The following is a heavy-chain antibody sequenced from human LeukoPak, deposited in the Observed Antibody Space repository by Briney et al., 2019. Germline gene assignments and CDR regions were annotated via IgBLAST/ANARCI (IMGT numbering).Heavy chain of an antibody. CDR2: MNPNSGNT. V-gene: IGHV1-8*01. Sequence: ASVKVSXKAXGXXXXSXDINWVRQATGQGLEWMGWMNPNSGNTGYAQKFQGRVSMTSNTSISTAYMELSSLRSEDTAVYYCTRGLRREQQLLRAFDDWGQGTLVTVSS. D-gene: IGHD6-13*01. CDR1: GXXXXSXD. CDR3: TRGLRREQQLLRAFDD. J-gene: IGHJ4*02.